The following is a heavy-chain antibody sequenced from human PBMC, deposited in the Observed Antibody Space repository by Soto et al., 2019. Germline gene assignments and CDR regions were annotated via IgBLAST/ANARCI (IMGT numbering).Heavy chain of an antibody. J-gene: IGHJ5*02. CDR1: GYTFTSYG. CDR3: ARDGSISDTNWFDP. V-gene: IGHV1-18*01. Sequence: GASVKVSCKASGYTFTSYGISWVRQAPGQGLEWMGWISAYNGNTNYAQKLQGRVTMATDTSTSTAYMELRSLRSDDTAVYYCARDGSISDTNWFDPWGQGTLVTVSS. D-gene: IGHD3-3*01. CDR2: ISAYNGNT.